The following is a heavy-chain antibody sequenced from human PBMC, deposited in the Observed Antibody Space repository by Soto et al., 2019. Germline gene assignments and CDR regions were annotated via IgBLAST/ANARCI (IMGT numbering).Heavy chain of an antibody. J-gene: IGHJ4*02. CDR2: IIPIFGTA. CDR1: GGTFSSYA. V-gene: IGHV1-69*13. D-gene: IGHD3-10*01. CDR3: ARVSRYIVRGVIKAPDY. Sequence: KWPPASVKVSCKASGGTFSSYAISWVRQAPGQGLEWMGGIIPIFGTANYAQKFQGRVTITADESTSTAYMELSSLRSEDTAVYYCARVSRYIVRGVIKAPDYWGQGTLVTVSS.